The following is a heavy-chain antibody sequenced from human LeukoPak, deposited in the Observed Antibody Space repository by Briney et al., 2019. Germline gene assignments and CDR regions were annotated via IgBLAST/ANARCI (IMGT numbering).Heavy chain of an antibody. CDR2: ISSSSSTI. V-gene: IGHV3-48*01. J-gene: IGHJ4*02. D-gene: IGHD3-3*01. CDR3: AGITIFGVVKDH. Sequence: PGGSLRLSCAASGFTFSSYSMNWVRQAPGKGLEWVSYISSSSSTIYYADSVKGRFTISRGNAKNSLYLQMNSLRAEDTAVYYCAGITIFGVVKDHWGQGTLVTVSS. CDR1: GFTFSSYS.